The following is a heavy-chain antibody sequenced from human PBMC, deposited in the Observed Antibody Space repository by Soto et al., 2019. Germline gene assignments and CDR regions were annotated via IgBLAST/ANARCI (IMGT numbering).Heavy chain of an antibody. Sequence: LSLTCTVSGGSISSGDYYWSWIRQPPGKGLEWIGYIYYSGSTYYNPSLKSRVTISVDTSKNQFSLKLSSVTAADTAVYYCARASASGWFDPWGQGTLVTVSS. CDR3: ARASASGWFDP. D-gene: IGHD6-6*01. J-gene: IGHJ5*02. CDR2: IYYSGST. V-gene: IGHV4-30-4*01. CDR1: GGSISSGDYY.